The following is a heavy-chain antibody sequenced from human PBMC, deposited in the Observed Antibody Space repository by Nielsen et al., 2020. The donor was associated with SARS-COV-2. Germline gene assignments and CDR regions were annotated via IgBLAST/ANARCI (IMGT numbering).Heavy chain of an antibody. CDR2: INPTGGST. D-gene: IGHD5-12*01. CDR1: GGTFSSYA. CDR3: ARKTDQGGYDWFDP. V-gene: IGHV1-46*01. Sequence: ASVKVSCKASGGTFSSYAISWVRQAPGQGLEWVGIINPTGGSTSYAQKFQGRVSMTRDTSTSTVYMELSSLKSEDTALYYCARKTDQGGYDWFDPWGQGTLVTVSS. J-gene: IGHJ5*02.